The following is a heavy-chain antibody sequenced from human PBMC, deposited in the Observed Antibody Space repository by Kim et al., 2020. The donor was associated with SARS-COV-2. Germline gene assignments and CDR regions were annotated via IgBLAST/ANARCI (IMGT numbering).Heavy chain of an antibody. J-gene: IGHJ4*02. CDR2: ISSSSSYI. CDR3: ARDGVGGSGGYGERFSGGY. D-gene: IGHD6-19*01. V-gene: IGHV3-21*01. CDR1: GFTFSSYS. Sequence: GGSLRLSCAASGFTFSSYSMNWVRQAPGKGLEWVSSISSSSSYIYYADSGKGRFTISRDNAKNSLYLQMNSLRAEDTAVYYCARDGVGGSGGYGERFSGGYWGQGTLVNVHS.